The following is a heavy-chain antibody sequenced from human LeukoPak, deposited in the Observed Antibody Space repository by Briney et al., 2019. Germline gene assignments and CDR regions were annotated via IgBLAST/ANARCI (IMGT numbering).Heavy chain of an antibody. D-gene: IGHD6-13*01. V-gene: IGHV3-11*01. CDR3: AREGSVAAAGADY. J-gene: IGHJ4*02. Sequence: GGPLRLSCAASGFTFSDYYTSWIRQAPGKGVGWVSSISISGSTIYYAESVKGRFTSSRDNAQNSLYLQMNSLRAEGTAVYYCAREGSVAAAGADYWGQGALVTVSS. CDR2: ISISGSTI. CDR1: GFTFSDYY.